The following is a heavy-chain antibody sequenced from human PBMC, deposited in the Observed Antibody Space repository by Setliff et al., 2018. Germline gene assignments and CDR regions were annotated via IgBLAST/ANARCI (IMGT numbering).Heavy chain of an antibody. CDR3: ARGWGGMDV. CDR2: ITGKDFSA. V-gene: IGHV3-23*01. J-gene: IGHJ6*02. Sequence: PGGSLRLSCAASGFTFRDYAIDWVRQAPGKGLEWVSTITGKDFSAYYADSVTGRFTVSRDNAKNSLSLQMNSLRPEDTALYYCARGWGGMDVWGQGTTVTVSS. D-gene: IGHD3-16*01. CDR1: GFTFRDYA.